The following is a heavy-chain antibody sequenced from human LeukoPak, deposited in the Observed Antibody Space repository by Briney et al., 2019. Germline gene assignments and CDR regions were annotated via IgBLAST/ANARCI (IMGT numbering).Heavy chain of an antibody. D-gene: IGHD6-13*01. Sequence: SETLSLTCTVSGGSISSYYWSWIRQPPGKGLEWIGYIYYSGSTNYNPSLKSRVTISVDTSKNQFSLKLSSVTAADTAVYYCARGTAAAGTFWCDPWGQGTLVTVSS. CDR2: IYYSGST. CDR1: GGSISSYY. CDR3: ARGTAAAGTFWCDP. V-gene: IGHV4-59*01. J-gene: IGHJ5*02.